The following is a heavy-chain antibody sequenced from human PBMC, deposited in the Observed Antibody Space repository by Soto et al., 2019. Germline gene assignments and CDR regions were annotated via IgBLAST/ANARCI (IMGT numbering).Heavy chain of an antibody. CDR2: INHSGSS. V-gene: IGHV4-34*01. D-gene: IGHD3-10*01. CDR3: ARDPSYYGSGSYYYFDS. Sequence: PSETLCLTCAVSGGSFSGYIWTWIRQTPGKGLQWIGQINHSGSSIYNPSLKNRVTISTMSNNKFSLELSSVTAADTAVYYCARDPSYYGSGSYYYFDSWGQGALVTVSS. CDR1: GGSFSGYI. J-gene: IGHJ4*02.